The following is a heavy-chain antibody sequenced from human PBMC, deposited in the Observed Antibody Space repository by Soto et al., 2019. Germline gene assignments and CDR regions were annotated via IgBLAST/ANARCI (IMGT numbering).Heavy chain of an antibody. V-gene: IGHV3-21*01. D-gene: IGHD6-13*01. CDR1: GFTFSSYA. CDR3: ARDPAADGYYGMDV. Sequence: GGSLRLSCAASGFTFSSYAMSWVRQAPGKGLEWVSAISSTSSHIHYADSVKGRFTISRDNAKNSLYLQMNSLRAEDTAVYYCARDPAADGYYGMDVWGQGTTVTVSS. J-gene: IGHJ6*02. CDR2: ISSTSSHI.